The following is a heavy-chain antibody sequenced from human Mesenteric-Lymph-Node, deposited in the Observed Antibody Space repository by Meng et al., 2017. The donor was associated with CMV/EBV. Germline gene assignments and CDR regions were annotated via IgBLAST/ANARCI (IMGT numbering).Heavy chain of an antibody. D-gene: IGHD6-13*01. V-gene: IGHV1-18*01. J-gene: IGHJ4*02. CDR1: GYTFSSFG. Sequence: QVQLVQSGPEQDEPGVSVTVSCKASGYTFSSFGISWVRQAPGQGLEWLAWISVYNGNTKYGQKLQGRVTVTTDTSTSTAYMELRSLRSDDTAVYYCARESPSMTGAGTFDYWGQGTLVTVSS. CDR3: ARESPSMTGAGTFDY. CDR2: ISVYNGNT.